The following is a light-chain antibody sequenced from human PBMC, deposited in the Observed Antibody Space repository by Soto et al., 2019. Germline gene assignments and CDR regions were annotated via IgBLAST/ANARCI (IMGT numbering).Light chain of an antibody. CDR1: SSDVGAYDF. Sequence: QSALTQSPSASGSPGQSVTISCTGTSSDVGAYDFVSWYQQHPGKAPKLMIYEVTKRPSGVPNRFSGSKSGNTASLTVSGLQAGDEADYYCSSFAANDNVVFGGGTKLTVL. V-gene: IGLV2-8*01. CDR2: EVT. J-gene: IGLJ3*02. CDR3: SSFAANDNVV.